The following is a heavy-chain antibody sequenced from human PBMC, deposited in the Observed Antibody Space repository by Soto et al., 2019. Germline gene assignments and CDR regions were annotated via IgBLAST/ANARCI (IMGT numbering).Heavy chain of an antibody. D-gene: IGHD5-18*01. CDR3: ARGLGRGSYGLDAFDI. V-gene: IGHV1-8*01. J-gene: IGHJ3*02. Sequence: ASVKVSFKASGYTFTSYDINWVRQATGQGLEWMGWMNPNSGNTGYAQKFQGRVTMTRNTSISTAYMELSSLRSEDTAVYYCARGLGRGSYGLDAFDIWGQGTMVTVSS. CDR2: MNPNSGNT. CDR1: GYTFTSYD.